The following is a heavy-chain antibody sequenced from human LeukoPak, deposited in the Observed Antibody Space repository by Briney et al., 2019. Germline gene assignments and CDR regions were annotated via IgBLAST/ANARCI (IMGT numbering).Heavy chain of an antibody. J-gene: IGHJ5*02. CDR2: INHSGST. CDR3: ARVLRSYYYGSGSLGDWFDP. V-gene: IGHV4-34*01. CDR1: GGSFSGYY. D-gene: IGHD3-10*01. Sequence: SETLSLTCAVYGGSFSGYYWTWIRQPPGKGLEWIGEINHSGSTNYNPSLNSRVTISVATSKNQFSLNLSSVTAADTAVYYCARVLRSYYYGSGSLGDWFDPWGQGTLVTVSS.